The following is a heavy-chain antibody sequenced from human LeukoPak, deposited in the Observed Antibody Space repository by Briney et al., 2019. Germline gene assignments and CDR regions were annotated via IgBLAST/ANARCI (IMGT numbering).Heavy chain of an antibody. J-gene: IGHJ4*02. D-gene: IGHD6-19*01. V-gene: IGHV5-10-1*01. CDR3: ASSGYSSGWYDY. CDR1: GYSFTSYW. Sequence: PGASLQISCEGSGYSFTSYWISWVRQLPGKGLEWMGRIDPSDSYTNYSPSFQGHVTISADKSVSTAYLQWSSLKASDTAMYYCASSGYSSGWYDYWGQGTLVTVSS. CDR2: IDPSDSYT.